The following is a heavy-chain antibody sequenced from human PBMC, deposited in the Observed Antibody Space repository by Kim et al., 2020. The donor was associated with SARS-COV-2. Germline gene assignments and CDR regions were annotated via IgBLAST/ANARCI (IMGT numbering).Heavy chain of an antibody. D-gene: IGHD6-6*01. Sequence: SVKVSCKASGGTFSSYAISWVRQAPGQGLEWMGGIIPIFGTANYAQKFQGRVTITADESTSTAYMELSSLRSEDTAVYYCARDPSSSSPSDYFDYWGQGTLVTVSS. CDR2: IIPIFGTA. CDR1: GGTFSSYA. CDR3: ARDPSSSSPSDYFDY. V-gene: IGHV1-69*13. J-gene: IGHJ4*02.